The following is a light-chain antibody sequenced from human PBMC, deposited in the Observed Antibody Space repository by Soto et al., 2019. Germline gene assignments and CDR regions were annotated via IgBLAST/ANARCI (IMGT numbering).Light chain of an antibody. V-gene: IGLV3-21*04. CDR1: NIGSKS. Sequence: SYELTQPPSVSVAPGKTARITCERNNIGSKSVHWYQQKPGQAPVLVIYYDRDRPSGIPERFSGYKCGNTATLTISRVEAGDEDDYYCEVWDSSSDQRVFGGGTKLTVL. CDR3: EVWDSSSDQRV. J-gene: IGLJ2*01. CDR2: YDR.